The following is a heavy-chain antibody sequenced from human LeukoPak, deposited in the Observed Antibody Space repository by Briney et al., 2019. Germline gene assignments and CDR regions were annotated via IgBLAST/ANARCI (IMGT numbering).Heavy chain of an antibody. D-gene: IGHD3-16*01. CDR3: ARLKLGAYFDL. J-gene: IGHJ2*01. V-gene: IGHV4-30-4*01. Sequence: SETLSLTCTVSGGSISSGDYYWSWIRQPPGKGLEWIGYIYYSGSTYYNPSLESRVTISVDTSKNQFSLKLSSVTAADTAVYYCARLKLGAYFDLWGRGTLVTVSS. CDR1: GGSISSGDYY. CDR2: IYYSGST.